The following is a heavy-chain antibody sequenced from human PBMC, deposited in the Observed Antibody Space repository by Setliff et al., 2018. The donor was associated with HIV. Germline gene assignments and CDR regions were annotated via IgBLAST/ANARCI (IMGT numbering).Heavy chain of an antibody. CDR3: ASGGTGYSSGWLVYFAFDI. Sequence: SVKVSCKASGGTFSSYAISWVRQAPGQGLEWMGGIIPIFGTANYAQKFQGRVTITTGESTSTAYMELSSLRSEDTAVYYCASGGTGYSSGWLVYFAFDIWGQGTMVTV. CDR2: IIPIFGTA. V-gene: IGHV1-69*05. CDR1: GGTFSSYA. D-gene: IGHD6-19*01. J-gene: IGHJ3*02.